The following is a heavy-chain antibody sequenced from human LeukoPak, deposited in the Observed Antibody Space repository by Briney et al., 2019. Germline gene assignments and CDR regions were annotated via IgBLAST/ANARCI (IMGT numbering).Heavy chain of an antibody. CDR1: GFTFSSYS. J-gene: IGHJ4*02. CDR3: AKANSSWAAFDY. CDR2: ISSSSSYI. D-gene: IGHD2-2*01. V-gene: IGHV3-21*04. Sequence: PGGSLRLSCAASGFTFSSYSMNWVRQAPGKGLEWVSSISSSSSYIYYADSVKGRFTISRDNAKNSLYLQMNSLRAEDTALYYCAKANSSWAAFDYWGQGTLVTVSS.